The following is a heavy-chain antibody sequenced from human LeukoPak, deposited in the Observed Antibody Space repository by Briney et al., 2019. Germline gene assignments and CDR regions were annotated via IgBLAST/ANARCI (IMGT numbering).Heavy chain of an antibody. V-gene: IGHV1-46*01. CDR2: INPSGGST. CDR1: GYTFTSYY. J-gene: IGHJ5*02. D-gene: IGHD3-10*01. Sequence: ASVKVSCKASGYTFTSYYMHWVRQAPGQGLEWMGIINPSGGSTSYAQKFQGRVTITTDESTSTAYMELSSLRSEDTAVYYCARDKVWFGETPCSWFDPWGQGTLVTVSS. CDR3: ARDKVWFGETPCSWFDP.